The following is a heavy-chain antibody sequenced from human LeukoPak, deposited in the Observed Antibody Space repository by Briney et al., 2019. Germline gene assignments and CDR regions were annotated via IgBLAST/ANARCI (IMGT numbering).Heavy chain of an antibody. CDR2: ISGSSNFI. CDR3: AKVRWDNSGWYYLDN. CDR1: GFIFSDYS. V-gene: IGHV3-48*01. J-gene: IGHJ4*02. D-gene: IGHD6-19*01. Sequence: PGGSLRLSCTASGFIFSDYSMTWVRQAPGKGLEWLSYISGSSNFIYYAGSVKGRFTISRDNARNSLYLQMNSLRAEDTAVYYCAKVRWDNSGWYYLDNWGQGTLVTVSS.